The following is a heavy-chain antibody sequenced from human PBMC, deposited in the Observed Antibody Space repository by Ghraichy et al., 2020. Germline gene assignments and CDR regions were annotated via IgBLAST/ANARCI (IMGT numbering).Heavy chain of an antibody. J-gene: IGHJ4*02. CDR3: ARGDDGSPDS. CDR1: GFPFSRYG. Sequence: GSLRLSCKGSGFPFSRYGMHWVRRAPGKGLEWVALRSPDKETKFYADSVRGRFTISRDDSKSTLFLRMNNLRPEDTGMYYCARGDDGSPDSWGPGTLVTGSS. CDR2: RSPDKETK. D-gene: IGHD1-26*01. V-gene: IGHV3-30*03.